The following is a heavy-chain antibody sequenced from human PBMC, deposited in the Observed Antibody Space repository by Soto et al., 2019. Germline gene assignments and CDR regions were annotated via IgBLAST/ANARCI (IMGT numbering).Heavy chain of an antibody. J-gene: IGHJ5*02. V-gene: IGHV3-53*01. CDR2: IYTDDST. D-gene: IGHD3-10*01. CDR3: ARLGPYGSETYSFRYNWFDP. Sequence: GGSLRLSCAASGFTVSSNYMSWVRQAPGKGLEWLSVIYTDDSTYYADSVKGRFTISRHNSKNTVYLQMNSLRGEDTVIYYCARLGPYGSETYSFRYNWFDPWGQGTLVTVSS. CDR1: GFTVSSNY.